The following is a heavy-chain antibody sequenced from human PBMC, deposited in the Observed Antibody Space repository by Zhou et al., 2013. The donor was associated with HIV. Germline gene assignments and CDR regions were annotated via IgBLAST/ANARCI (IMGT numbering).Heavy chain of an antibody. CDR3: ARGPCEGNDCDDGNWFDP. V-gene: IGHV1-3*01. CDR1: GYTFTKYG. D-gene: IGHD1-1*01. J-gene: IGHJ5*02. CDR2: INDAFGTT. Sequence: QVHLVQSGAEVKKPGSSVKVSCKASGYTFTKYGIHWVRQVPGQRLEWMGWINDAFGTTRYSLKFQGRVTFTRDTSARTSYMELRSLKSEDTAVYYCARGPCEGNDCDDGNWFDPGAREPWSPSPQ.